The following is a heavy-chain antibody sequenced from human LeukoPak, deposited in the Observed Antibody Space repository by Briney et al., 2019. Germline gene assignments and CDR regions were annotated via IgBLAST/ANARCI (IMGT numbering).Heavy chain of an antibody. J-gene: IGHJ6*03. D-gene: IGHD5-18*01. V-gene: IGHV3-30*02. CDR2: IRYDGSNK. Sequence: DPGGSLRLSCAASGFTFSSYGMHWVRQAPGKGLEWVAFIRYDGSNKYYADSVKGRFTISRDNSKNTLYLQMNSLRAEDTAVYYCAKDGPAMAYYYYYMDVWGKGTTVTISS. CDR3: AKDGPAMAYYYYYMDV. CDR1: GFTFSSYG.